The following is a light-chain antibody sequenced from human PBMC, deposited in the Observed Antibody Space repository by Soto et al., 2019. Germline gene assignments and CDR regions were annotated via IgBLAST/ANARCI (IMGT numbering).Light chain of an antibody. V-gene: IGKV1-39*01. CDR1: QSISSY. J-gene: IGKJ2*01. Sequence: DIQMTQSPSSLSASVGDRVTITCRARQSISSYLNWYQQKPGKAPKLLIYAASSLQSGVPSRFRGSGSGTDFTLTSSSLQPEDFATYYCQQSYSTPYTVRQGTKLEIK. CDR3: QQSYSTPYT. CDR2: AAS.